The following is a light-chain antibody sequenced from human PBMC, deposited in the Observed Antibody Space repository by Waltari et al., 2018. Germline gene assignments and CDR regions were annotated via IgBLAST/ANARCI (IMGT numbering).Light chain of an antibody. J-gene: IGLJ3*02. CDR2: SNN. V-gene: IGLV1-44*01. Sequence: QSVLPQPPSTSGTPGQRVTISCSGSSSNIGSHAVNWYQQLPGTAPILLIYSNNKRPSGVPDRFSGSKSGTSASLAISGLRSQDEADYYCAAWDDSLDGSWVFGGGTRLTVL. CDR3: AAWDDSLDGSWV. CDR1: SSNIGSHA.